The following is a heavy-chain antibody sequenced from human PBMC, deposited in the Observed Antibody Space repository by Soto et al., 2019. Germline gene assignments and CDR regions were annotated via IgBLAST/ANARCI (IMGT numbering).Heavy chain of an antibody. CDR2: IYYSGST. V-gene: IGHV4-39*01. CDR1: GGSISSSSYY. CDR3: ARHFRGYGYPRGYFDL. D-gene: IGHD5-18*01. Sequence: QLQLQESGPGLVKPSETLSLTCTVSGGSISSSSYYWGWIRQPPGKGLEWIGSIYYSGSTYYNPSLKSRVTISVDTSKNQFSLKLSSVTAADTAVYYCARHFRGYGYPRGYFDLWGRGTLVTVSS. J-gene: IGHJ2*01.